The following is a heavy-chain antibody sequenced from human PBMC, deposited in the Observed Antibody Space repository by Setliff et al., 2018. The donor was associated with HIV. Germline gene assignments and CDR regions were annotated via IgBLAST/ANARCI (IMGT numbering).Heavy chain of an antibody. D-gene: IGHD6-13*01. CDR1: GFTFSIYA. CDR3: AKTTPSSIRSPYYYYMDV. Sequence: GGSLRLSCAASGFTFSIYAMSWVRQAPGKGLEWVSGISGSGGTTSYADSVKGRFTISRDNAKNSLYLQMSTLRAEDTAVYYCAKTTPSSIRSPYYYYMDVWGKGTTVTVSS. J-gene: IGHJ6*03. V-gene: IGHV3-23*01. CDR2: ISGSGGTT.